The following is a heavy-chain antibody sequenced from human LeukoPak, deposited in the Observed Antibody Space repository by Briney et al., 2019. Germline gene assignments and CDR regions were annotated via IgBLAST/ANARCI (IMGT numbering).Heavy chain of an antibody. CDR2: IKPDGSEK. J-gene: IGHJ4*02. CDR1: GFNFSTYW. V-gene: IGHV3-7*01. CDR3: ARDASALY. D-gene: IGHD6-19*01. Sequence: GGSLRLSCTASGFNFSTYWMTWVRQAPGKGLEWVASIKPDGSEKYYLDSVKGRFTISRDNARDSLYLQMNSLRDDDTSVYFCARDASALYWGRGTPVTVSS.